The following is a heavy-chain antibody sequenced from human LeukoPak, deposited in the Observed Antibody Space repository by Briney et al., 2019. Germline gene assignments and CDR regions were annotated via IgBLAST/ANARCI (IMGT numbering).Heavy chain of an antibody. CDR1: GFTFNNYD. J-gene: IGHJ4*02. V-gene: IGHV3-13*04. Sequence: GGSLRLSCAASGFTFNNYDMHWVRQATGKGLEWVSAIHTAGDTHYSGSVKGRFTISRENAKNSLFLQMNNLRAGDTAVYYCARGSCSSGRCYKALNSWGQGTLVTVSS. D-gene: IGHD2-2*02. CDR3: ARGSCSSGRCYKALNS. CDR2: IHTAGDT.